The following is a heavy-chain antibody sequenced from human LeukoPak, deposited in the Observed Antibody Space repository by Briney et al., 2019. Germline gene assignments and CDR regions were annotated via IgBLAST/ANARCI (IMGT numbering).Heavy chain of an antibody. CDR1: GYTFTSYY. J-gene: IGHJ4*02. Sequence: ASVKVSCKASGYTFTSYYMHWVRQAPGQGLEWMGWISAYNGNTNYAQKLQGRVTMTTDTSTSTAYMELRSLRSDDTAVYYCARLLAGASNFDYWGQGTLVTVSS. CDR3: ARLLAGASNFDY. V-gene: IGHV1-18*04. D-gene: IGHD7-27*01. CDR2: ISAYNGNT.